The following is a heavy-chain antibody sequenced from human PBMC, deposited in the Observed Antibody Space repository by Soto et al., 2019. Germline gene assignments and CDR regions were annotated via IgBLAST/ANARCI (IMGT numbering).Heavy chain of an antibody. V-gene: IGHV4-34*01. CDR2: INHSGST. CDR1: GGSFSGYY. Sequence: SETLSLTCAVYGGSFSGYYWSWIRQPPGKGLEWIGEINHSGSTNYNPSLKSRVTISVDTSKNQFSLKLSSVTAADTAVYYCARGRRYSYGYTHFDYWGQGTLVTVSS. D-gene: IGHD5-18*01. J-gene: IGHJ4*02. CDR3: ARGRRYSYGYTHFDY.